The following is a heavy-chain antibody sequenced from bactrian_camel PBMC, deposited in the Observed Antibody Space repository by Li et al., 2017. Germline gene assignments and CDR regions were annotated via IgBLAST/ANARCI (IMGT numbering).Heavy chain of an antibody. CDR2: INSVGDTT. CDR3: VRSTGWWDFAD. Sequence: HVQLVESGGGSVQPGGSLRLSCAASGFTFSSYWMYWVRQAPGKGLEWVSTINSVGDTTSYADSVKGRFTIARDNAKNTLYLQINSLQPEDTAVYYCVRSTGWWDFADWGQGTQVTVS. V-gene: IGHV3S1*01. D-gene: IGHD3*01. J-gene: IGHJ4*01. CDR1: GFTFSSYW.